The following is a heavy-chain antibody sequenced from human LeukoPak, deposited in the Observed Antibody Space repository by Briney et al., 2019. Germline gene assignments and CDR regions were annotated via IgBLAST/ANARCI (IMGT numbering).Heavy chain of an antibody. J-gene: IGHJ4*02. CDR3: ANFDSNFN. CDR1: GFSFTSYT. Sequence: GESLRLSCAASGFSFTSYTMTWVRQAPGKGLEWVSSISSTSAYIYYADSVKGRFTISRDNAKNSLYLQMNSLRAEDTAVYYCANFDSNFNWGQGTLVTVSS. CDR2: ISSTSAYI. V-gene: IGHV3-21*01. D-gene: IGHD3-22*01.